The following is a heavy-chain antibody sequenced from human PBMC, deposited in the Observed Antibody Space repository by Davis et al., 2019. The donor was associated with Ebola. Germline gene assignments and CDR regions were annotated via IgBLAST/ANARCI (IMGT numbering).Heavy chain of an antibody. V-gene: IGHV3-23*01. CDR3: TRHVSGDFWYFDL. D-gene: IGHD4-17*01. CDR1: GFTFNQYA. CDR2: ISKSGRDT. J-gene: IGHJ2*01. Sequence: GESLKISCAASGFTFNQYAMTWVRQAPGKGLEWVSTISKSGRDTNYADSVKGRLSVSRDNSKNTLYLQMNSLRAEDTAVYYCTRHVSGDFWYFDLWGRGTLVTVSS.